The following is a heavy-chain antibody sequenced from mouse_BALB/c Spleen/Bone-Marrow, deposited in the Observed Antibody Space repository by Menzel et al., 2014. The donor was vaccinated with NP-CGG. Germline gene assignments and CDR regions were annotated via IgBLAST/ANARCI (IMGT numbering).Heavy chain of an antibody. V-gene: IGHV3-2*02. CDR3: ARRGYYGSSLDY. Sequence: VQLQQSGPGLVKPSQSLSLTCTVTGYSITSDYAWNWIRQFPGNKLEWMGHISYSGSTAYNPSLSSRISITRDTSKNQFFLQLNSVTTEDTATYYCARRGYYGSSLDYWGQGTTLTVSS. CDR1: GYSITSDYA. D-gene: IGHD1-1*01. J-gene: IGHJ2*01. CDR2: ISYSGST.